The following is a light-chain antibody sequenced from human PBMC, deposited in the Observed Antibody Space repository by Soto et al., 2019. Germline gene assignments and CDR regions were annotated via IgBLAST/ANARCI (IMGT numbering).Light chain of an antibody. V-gene: IGLV2-23*02. CDR3: CSYAGSSTLV. CDR1: SSDVGSYNL. J-gene: IGLJ2*01. CDR2: EVS. Sequence: QSALTQPASVSGSPGQSITISCTGTSSDVGSYNLVSWYQQHPGKAPKLMIYEVSKRPSGVSNRFSVSKSGNTASLTISGLQAEDEADYYCCSYAGSSTLVFGGGTKLTVL.